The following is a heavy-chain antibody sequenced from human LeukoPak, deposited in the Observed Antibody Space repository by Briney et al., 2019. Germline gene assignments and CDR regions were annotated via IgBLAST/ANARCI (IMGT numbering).Heavy chain of an antibody. CDR2: INPNSGGT. CDR1: GYTFTGYY. D-gene: IGHD1-1*01. J-gene: IGHJ3*02. Sequence: ASVKACCKAFGYTFTGYYMHWVRQAPGHGLEWMGWINPNSGGTNYAQKFQGRVTMTRDTSISTAYMELSRLRSDDTAVYYCARVSKKLRGAFDIWGQGTMVTVSS. V-gene: IGHV1-2*02. CDR3: ARVSKKLRGAFDI.